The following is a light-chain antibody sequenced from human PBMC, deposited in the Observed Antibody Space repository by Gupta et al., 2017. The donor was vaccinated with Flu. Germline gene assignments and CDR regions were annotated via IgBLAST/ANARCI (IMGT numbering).Light chain of an antibody. V-gene: IGLV1-40*01. CDR1: SSTIGAGYD. CDR2: GNS. Sequence: QSVLTQPPSVSGAPGQRVTISCTGSSSTIGAGYDVHWYHQLPGTAPKLLIYGNSNRPSGVPDRFSGSKSGTSASLAITGLQAEDEADYYCQSYDSSLSGSVFGGGTKLTVL. J-gene: IGLJ3*02. CDR3: QSYDSSLSGSV.